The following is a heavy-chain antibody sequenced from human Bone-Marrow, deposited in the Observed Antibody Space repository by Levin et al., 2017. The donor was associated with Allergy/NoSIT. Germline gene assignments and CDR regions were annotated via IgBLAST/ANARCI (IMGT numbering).Heavy chain of an antibody. CDR1: GFSFSDRW. V-gene: IGHV3-7*01. J-gene: IGHJ4*02. D-gene: IGHD6-19*01. CDR3: VRGSQQSSGELL. Sequence: QSGGSLRLSCAVSGFSFSDRWMSWVRQAPGKGLQWVASIKQETERMYVDSVKGRFTISSDNAKSFLSLEMNSLRAEDTALYYCVRGSQQSSGELLWGQGTLVTVSP. CDR2: IKQETER.